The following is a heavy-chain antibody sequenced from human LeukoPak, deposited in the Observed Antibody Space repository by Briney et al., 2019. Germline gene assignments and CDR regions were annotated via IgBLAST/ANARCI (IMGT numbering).Heavy chain of an antibody. V-gene: IGHV4-39*01. D-gene: IGHD3-10*01. CDR1: GGSISSSGYY. J-gene: IGHJ6*03. Sequence: PSETLSLTCTVSGGSISSSGYYWGWIRQPPGKGLEWIGSMYYSGSTYYNPSLKSRVTISVDTSKNQFSLKLSSVTAADTAVYYCARHVLLWFAQGGYYMDVWGKGTTVTISS. CDR2: MYYSGST. CDR3: ARHVLLWFAQGGYYMDV.